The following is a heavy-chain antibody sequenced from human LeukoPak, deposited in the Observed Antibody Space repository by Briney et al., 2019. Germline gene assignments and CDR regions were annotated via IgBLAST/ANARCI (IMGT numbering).Heavy chain of an antibody. V-gene: IGHV4-30-4*01. Sequence: QTSETLSLTCTVSGGSISSGDYYWSWIRQPPGKGLEWFGYIYYSGSTYYNPSLKSRVTISVDTSKNQFSLKLSSVTAADTAVYYCARDGWFGELFWFDPWGQGTLVTVSS. CDR1: GGSISSGDYY. J-gene: IGHJ5*02. D-gene: IGHD3-10*01. CDR2: IYYSGST. CDR3: ARDGWFGELFWFDP.